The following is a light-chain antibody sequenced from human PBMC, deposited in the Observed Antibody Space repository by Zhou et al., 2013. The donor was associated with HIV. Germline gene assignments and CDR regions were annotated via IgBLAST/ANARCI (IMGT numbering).Light chain of an antibody. CDR3: QHYNSHSRA. Sequence: EIQMTQFPSTLSASIGDRVTITCRASQTVATWLAWYQHKEGGAPRLLIHKASRLETGVPPRFSGRGSGTDFTLTITNLQPDDFATYYCQHYNSHSRAFGPGT. CDR2: KAS. V-gene: IGKV1-5*03. J-gene: IGKJ3*01. CDR1: QTVATW.